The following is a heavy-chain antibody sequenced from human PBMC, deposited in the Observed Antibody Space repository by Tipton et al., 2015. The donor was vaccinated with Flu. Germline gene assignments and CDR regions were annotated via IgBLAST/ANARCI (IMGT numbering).Heavy chain of an antibody. CDR3: TTDRFGWLQPPVTPKENWFDP. CDR1: GFTFSNAW. Sequence: SLRLSCAASGFTFSNAWLSWVRQAPGEGLEWVGRIKSKTDGETLDYAAPVKGRFTIARDDSKNTLYLQMNSLKTEDTAVYYCTTDRFGWLQPPVTPKENWFDPWGQGTLVTVSS. J-gene: IGHJ5*02. CDR2: IKSKTDGETL. V-gene: IGHV3-15*01. D-gene: IGHD4-11*01.